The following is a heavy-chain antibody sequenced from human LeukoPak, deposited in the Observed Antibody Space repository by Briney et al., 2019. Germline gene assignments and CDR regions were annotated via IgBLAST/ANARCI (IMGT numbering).Heavy chain of an antibody. D-gene: IGHD3-9*01. CDR3: ARDGFDAGIYFDY. J-gene: IGHJ4*02. Sequence: GGSLRLSCAVSGFTFSSHWMSWVRQAPGKGLEWVANINQDGSQRYYVDSAKGRFTISRDYAKNSLYLQMDSLRVEDTALYYCARDGFDAGIYFDYWGQGALVTVSS. CDR1: GFTFSSHW. CDR2: INQDGSQR. V-gene: IGHV3-7*01.